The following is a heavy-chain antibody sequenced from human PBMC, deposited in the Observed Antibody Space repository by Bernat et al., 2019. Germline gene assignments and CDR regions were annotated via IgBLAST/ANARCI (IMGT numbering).Heavy chain of an antibody. Sequence: QVQLQESGPGLVKPSETLSLTCTVSGGSISSYYWSWIRQPPGKGLEWIGYIYYSGSTNYNPSLKSRVTISVDTSKNQFSLKLSSVTAADTAVYYCACTPGYSSGWPEGAVYWGQGTLVTVSS. CDR3: ACTPGYSSGWPEGAVY. J-gene: IGHJ4*02. D-gene: IGHD6-19*01. CDR1: GGSISSYY. V-gene: IGHV4-59*08. CDR2: IYYSGST.